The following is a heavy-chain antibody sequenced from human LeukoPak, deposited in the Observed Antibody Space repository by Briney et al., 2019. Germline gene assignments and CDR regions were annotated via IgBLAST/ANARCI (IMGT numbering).Heavy chain of an antibody. CDR1: GLTFSSYA. V-gene: IGHV3-23*01. D-gene: IGHD4-17*01. CDR2: ISGSGGST. Sequence: GGSLRLSCAASGLTFSSYAMSWVRQAPGKGLEWVSAISGSGGSTYYADSVKGRFTISRDNSKNTLYLQMNSLSAEDTAVYYCARHDYGDPHAFDIWGQGTIVTVSS. J-gene: IGHJ3*02. CDR3: ARHDYGDPHAFDI.